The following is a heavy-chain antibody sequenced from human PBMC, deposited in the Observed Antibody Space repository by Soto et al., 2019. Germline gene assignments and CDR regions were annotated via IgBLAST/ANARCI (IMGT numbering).Heavy chain of an antibody. D-gene: IGHD3-10*01. CDR3: AITKYYYGSGYYYGMDV. CDR1: GGSISSRSHY. V-gene: IGHV4-39*01. CDR2: IYYSGST. Sequence: SETLSLTCAVSGGSISSRSHYWGWIRQPPGKGLEWIGSIYYSGSTYYNPSLKSRVTISVDTSKNQFSLKLSSVTAADTAVYYCAITKYYYGSGYYYGMDVWGQGTTVTVSS. J-gene: IGHJ6*02.